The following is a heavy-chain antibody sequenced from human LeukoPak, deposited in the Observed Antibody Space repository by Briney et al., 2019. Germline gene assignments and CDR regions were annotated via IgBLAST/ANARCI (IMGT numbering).Heavy chain of an antibody. CDR1: GFTFSSYW. D-gene: IGHD5-24*01. CDR3: AKDRGRDGYNDYFDY. CDR2: IKQDGSEK. Sequence: GGSLRLSCAASGFTFSSYWMSWVRQAPGKGLEWVANIKQDGSEKYYVDSVKGRFTISRDNAKNSLHLQMNSLRAEDTAVYYCAKDRGRDGYNDYFDYWGQGTLVTVSS. V-gene: IGHV3-7*03. J-gene: IGHJ4*02.